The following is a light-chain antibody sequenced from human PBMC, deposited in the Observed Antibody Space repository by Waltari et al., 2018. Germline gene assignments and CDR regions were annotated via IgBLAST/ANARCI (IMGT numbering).Light chain of an antibody. Sequence: SYVLTQPSSVSVAPGKTATITCGGNNIGSKSVHWYQQKPGQAPVLVISYDGDRPSGIPERFSGSNSGSTATLTISRVEVGDEADYYCQVWDSSGDGVFGGGTKRTVL. J-gene: IGLJ3*02. CDR2: YDG. CDR1: NIGSKS. V-gene: IGLV3-21*04. CDR3: QVWDSSGDGV.